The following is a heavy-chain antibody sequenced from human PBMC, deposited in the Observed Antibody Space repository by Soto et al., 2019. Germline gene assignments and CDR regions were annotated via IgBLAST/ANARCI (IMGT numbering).Heavy chain of an antibody. V-gene: IGHV1-69*01. CDR2: IIPVLGTP. Sequence: QVLLVQSSAEVKKPGSSVKVSCKASGGTFTSTAFSWVRQAPGQGLEWMGGIIPVLGTPTYAQKFQARLTVTADASTTTVHMERSSLRSDDTAVYYCASSAGLDHLLNYYGLNVWGQGTTVTVSS. CDR1: GGTFTSTA. D-gene: IGHD6-13*01. CDR3: ASSAGLDHLLNYYGLNV. J-gene: IGHJ6*02.